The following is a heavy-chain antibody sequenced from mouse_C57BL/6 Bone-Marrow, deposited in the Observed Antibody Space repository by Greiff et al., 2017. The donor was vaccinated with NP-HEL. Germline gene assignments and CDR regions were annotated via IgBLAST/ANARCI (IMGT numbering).Heavy chain of an antibody. CDR1: GFTFSSYG. V-gene: IGHV5-6*01. CDR2: ISSGGSYT. CDR3: ARHIWDY. Sequence: VQLKQSGGDLVKPGGSLKLSCAASGFTFSSYGMSWVRQTPDKRLEWVATISSGGSYTYYPDSVKGRFTISRDNAKNTLYLQMSSLKSEDTAMYYCARHIWDYWGQGTTLTVSS. J-gene: IGHJ2*01.